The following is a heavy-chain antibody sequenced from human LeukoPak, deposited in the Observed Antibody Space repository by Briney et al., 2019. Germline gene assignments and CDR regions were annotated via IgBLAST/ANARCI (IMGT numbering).Heavy chain of an antibody. V-gene: IGHV3-23*01. CDR2: ISGSGGST. J-gene: IGHJ4*02. CDR1: GLTFSSYA. CDR3: AKDKPHYYDSSGYLGVVY. Sequence: GGSLRLSCAASGLTFSSYAMSWARQAPGKGLEWVSAISGSGGSTYYADSVKGRFTISRDNSKNTLYLQMNSLRAEDTAVYYCAKDKPHYYDSSGYLGVVYWGQGTLVTVSS. D-gene: IGHD3-22*01.